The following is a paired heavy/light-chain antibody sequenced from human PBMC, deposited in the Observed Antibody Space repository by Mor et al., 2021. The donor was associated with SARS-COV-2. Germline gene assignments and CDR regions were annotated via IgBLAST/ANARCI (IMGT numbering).Light chain of an antibody. J-gene: IGKJ4*01. CDR1: QGISNY. CDR3: QKYNSARLT. Sequence: DIQMTQSPSSLSASVGDRVTITCRASQGISNYLAWYQQKPGKVPKLLIYAASTLQSGVPSRFSGSGSGTDFTLTISSLQPEDVATYYCQKYNSARLTFGGGTKVEIK. V-gene: IGKV1-27*01. CDR2: AAS.
Heavy chain of an antibody. J-gene: IGHJ4*02. V-gene: IGHV4-59*01. CDR2: IYYSGST. CDR1: GGSISSYY. D-gene: IGHD5-12*01. CDR3: ARAHPLGYSGYDSGAYFDY. Sequence: QVQLQESGPGLVKPSETLSLTCTVSGGSISSYYWSWIRQPPGKGLEWIGYIYYSGSTNYNPSLKSRVTISVDTSKNQFSLKLSSVTAADTAVYYCARAHPLGYSGYDSGAYFDYWGQGTLVTVSS.